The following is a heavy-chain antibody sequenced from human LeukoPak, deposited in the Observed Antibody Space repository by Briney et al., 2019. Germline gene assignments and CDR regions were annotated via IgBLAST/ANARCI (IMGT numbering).Heavy chain of an antibody. Sequence: GGSLRLSCAVSGFSFTSLEMNWVRQAPGKGLEWVSYISSAGDTKYYADSVKGRFTISRDNANNSLYLQMNSLRAEDAAVYYCARSGRLLWYGGFDYWGQGILVTVSS. V-gene: IGHV3-48*03. J-gene: IGHJ4*02. CDR1: GFSFTSLE. D-gene: IGHD3-10*01. CDR2: ISSAGDTK. CDR3: ARSGRLLWYGGFDY.